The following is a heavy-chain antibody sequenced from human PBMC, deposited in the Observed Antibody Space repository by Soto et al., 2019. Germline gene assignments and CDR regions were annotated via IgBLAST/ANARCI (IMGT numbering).Heavy chain of an antibody. D-gene: IGHD3-10*01. CDR3: ASPRDNYYYNGMDV. J-gene: IGHJ6*02. CDR2: FIPIFGAA. V-gene: IGHV1-69*12. Sequence: QVPLVQSGAEVKKPGSSVKVSCKASGGTFSSYAISWVRQAPGQGLEWMGGFIPIFGAADYAQNFQGRVTIAADESTSTAYMELSSLRSEDTAVYYCASPRDNYYYNGMDVWGQGTTVTVSS. CDR1: GGTFSSYA.